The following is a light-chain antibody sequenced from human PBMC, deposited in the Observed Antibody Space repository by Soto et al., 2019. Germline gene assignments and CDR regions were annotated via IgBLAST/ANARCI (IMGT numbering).Light chain of an antibody. Sequence: QSVLTQPVSVSGSPGQSITISCTGTTSDVGGYNYVSWYQQHPGKAPKLMIYDVSNRPSGVSNRFSGSKSGNTASLTISGLQAEDEADYYCSSYTSSTGVFGTGSKVTVL. CDR2: DVS. CDR3: SSYTSSTGV. J-gene: IGLJ1*01. V-gene: IGLV2-14*01. CDR1: TSDVGGYNY.